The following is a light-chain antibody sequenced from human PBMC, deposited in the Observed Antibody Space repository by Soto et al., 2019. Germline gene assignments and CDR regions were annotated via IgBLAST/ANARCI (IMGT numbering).Light chain of an antibody. J-gene: IGKJ2*01. CDR3: QHYGSSSYT. CDR1: QSVSSSY. Sequence: EIVLTQSPGTLSLSPGERATLSCRASQSVSSSYLAWYQQKPDQAPRLLIYGASSRATGIPDRFSGSGSGTDFTLTISRLEPEDFAVYYCQHYGSSSYTFGQGTKLEIK. V-gene: IGKV3-20*01. CDR2: GAS.